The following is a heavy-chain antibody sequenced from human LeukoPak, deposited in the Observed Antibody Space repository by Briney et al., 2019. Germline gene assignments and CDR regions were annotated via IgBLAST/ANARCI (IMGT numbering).Heavy chain of an antibody. CDR1: GFTFSTPA. Sequence: GGSLRLSCAASGFTFSTPAMSWVRQASGKGLQWVSGISGSGGSTYYADSVKGRFTISRDNSKNTLYLQMNSLRAEDTAVYYCAKRAYDSSGYYYFTWFDPWGQGTLVTVSS. J-gene: IGHJ5*02. D-gene: IGHD3-22*01. CDR2: ISGSGGST. V-gene: IGHV3-23*01. CDR3: AKRAYDSSGYYYFTWFDP.